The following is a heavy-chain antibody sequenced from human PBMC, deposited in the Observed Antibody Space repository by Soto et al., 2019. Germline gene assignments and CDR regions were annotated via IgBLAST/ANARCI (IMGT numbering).Heavy chain of an antibody. CDR2: MNPNSGNT. Sequence: QVQLVQSGAEVKKPGASVKVTCKASGYTFTNYDINWVRQATGQGLEWMGWMNPNSGNTGYAQKFQGRVTMTRNTSISTAYMELTSLVSEDTAVYYCTRQPFRAVAAPLLSYWGQGTLVTVSS. J-gene: IGHJ4*02. CDR3: TRQPFRAVAAPLLSY. V-gene: IGHV1-8*01. D-gene: IGHD6-19*01. CDR1: GYTFTNYD.